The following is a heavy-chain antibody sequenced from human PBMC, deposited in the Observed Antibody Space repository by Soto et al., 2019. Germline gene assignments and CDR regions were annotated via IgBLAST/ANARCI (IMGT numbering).Heavy chain of an antibody. CDR1: GFTFSDYY. D-gene: IGHD6-13*01. V-gene: IGHV3-11*06. CDR2: ISSSSSYT. Sequence: QVQLVESGGGLVKPGGSLRLSCAASGFTFSDYYMSWIRQAPGKGLEWVSYISSSSSYTNYADSVKGRFTISRDNAKNSLYLQMNSLRAEDTAVYYCAREGLYRDSSSFGVMKLYGMDVWGQGTTVTVSS. J-gene: IGHJ6*02. CDR3: AREGLYRDSSSFGVMKLYGMDV.